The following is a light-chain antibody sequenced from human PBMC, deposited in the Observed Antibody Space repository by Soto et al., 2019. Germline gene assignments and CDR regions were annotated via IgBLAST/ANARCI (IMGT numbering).Light chain of an antibody. CDR2: GAS. CDR3: QQYGSSPAWT. J-gene: IGKJ1*01. CDR1: QSVSSSY. Sequence: EIVLTQSPGTLSLSPGERATLSCRASQSVSSSYLAWYQQKPGQAPRLLIYGASSRATGIPDRFSGSGSGTDFTLTISGLEPEDFGVYYCQQYGSSPAWTFGQGTKVEIK. V-gene: IGKV3-20*01.